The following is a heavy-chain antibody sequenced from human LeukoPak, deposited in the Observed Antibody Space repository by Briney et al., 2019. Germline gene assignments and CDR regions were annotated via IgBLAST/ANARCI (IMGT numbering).Heavy chain of an antibody. Sequence: SETLSLTCTVSGGFISSYYWSWIRQPPGKGLEWIGFISYSGSTYYNPSLKSRVTMSVDTSKNQFSLNLRSVTAADTAVYYCARDRYSYGFRGQGILVTVSS. D-gene: IGHD5-18*01. J-gene: IGHJ4*02. V-gene: IGHV4-59*01. CDR3: ARDRYSYGF. CDR2: ISYSGST. CDR1: GGFISSYY.